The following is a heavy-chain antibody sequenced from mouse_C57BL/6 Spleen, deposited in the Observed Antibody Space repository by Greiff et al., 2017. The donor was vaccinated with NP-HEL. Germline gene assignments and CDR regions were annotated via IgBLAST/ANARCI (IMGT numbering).Heavy chain of an antibody. J-gene: IGHJ1*03. CDR1: GYTFTSYT. CDR3: ARGYCYGRSDV. Sequence: QVQLQQSGAELARPGASVKMSCKASGYTFTSYTMHWVKQRPGQGLEWIGYINPSSGDTKYNQKFKDKATLTADKSSSTASMQLSSLTSEDSAVYYCARGYCYGRSDVWGTGTTVTVSS. D-gene: IGHD1-1*01. CDR2: INPSSGDT. V-gene: IGHV1-4*01.